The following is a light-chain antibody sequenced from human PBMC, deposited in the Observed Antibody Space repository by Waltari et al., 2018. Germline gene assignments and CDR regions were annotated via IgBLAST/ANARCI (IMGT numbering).Light chain of an antibody. CDR2: DAS. V-gene: IGKV3-11*01. CDR1: QSVSSY. CDR3: QQRSNWPGT. J-gene: IGKJ5*01. Sequence: PGERATLSCRASQSVSSYLAWYQQKPGQAPRLLIYDASNRATGIPARFSGSGSGTDFTLTISSLEPEDFAVYYCQQRSNWPGTFGQGTRLEIK.